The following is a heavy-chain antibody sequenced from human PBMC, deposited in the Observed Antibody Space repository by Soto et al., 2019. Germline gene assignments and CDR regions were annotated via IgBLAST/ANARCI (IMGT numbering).Heavy chain of an antibody. V-gene: IGHV4-59*08. CDR1: GGSISSYY. Sequence: SETLSLTCTVSGGSISSYYWSWIRQPPGKGLEWIGYIFYSGSTNYNPSLKSRVTISVDTPKNQFSLKLSSVTAADTAVYYCARSTMTYYYYGMDVWGQGTTVTVSS. CDR3: ARSTMTYYYYGMDV. CDR2: IFYSGST. J-gene: IGHJ6*02. D-gene: IGHD2-21*02.